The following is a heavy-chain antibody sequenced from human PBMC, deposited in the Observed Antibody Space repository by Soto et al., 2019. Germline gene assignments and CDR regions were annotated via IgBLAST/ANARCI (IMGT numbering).Heavy chain of an antibody. CDR1: GGSISTNNY. CDR2: IHYTANT. D-gene: IGHD2-2*01. Sequence: QLQLQQSGPGLVKPSETLSLTCTVSGGSISTNNYWGWIRQSPGKGLEWIGSIHYTANTYYNPSLRSRVTIPVDTPKNQFSLNLKSVTAADTAMYIRGRHTQCLIRLDYWDQGSLISVSS. CDR3: GRHTQCLIRLDY. J-gene: IGHJ4*02. V-gene: IGHV4-39*01.